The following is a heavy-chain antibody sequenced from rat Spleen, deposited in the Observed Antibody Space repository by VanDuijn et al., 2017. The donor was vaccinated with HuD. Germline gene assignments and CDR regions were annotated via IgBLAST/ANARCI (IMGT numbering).Heavy chain of an antibody. J-gene: IGHJ3*01. CDR2: ISYSGST. D-gene: IGHD1-11*01. CDR3: APRDGGFPY. Sequence: VQLQESGPGLVKPSQSLSLTCSVTGYSITSHYWGWIRKFPGNKMEWMGYISYSGSTSYNPSLKSRISITRDTSKNQFFLQLNSVTTEDTATYYCAPRDGGFPYWGQGTLVTVSS. V-gene: IGHV3-1*01. CDR1: GYSITSHY.